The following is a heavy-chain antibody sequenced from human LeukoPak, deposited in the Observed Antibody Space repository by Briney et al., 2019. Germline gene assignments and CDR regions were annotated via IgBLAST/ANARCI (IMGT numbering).Heavy chain of an antibody. CDR1: GLTVSSNY. J-gene: IGHJ4*02. CDR3: AAPQRDGYNSRQFDY. V-gene: IGHV3-66*01. Sequence: GGSLRLSCAASGLTVSSNYMGWVRQAPGKGLEWVSVIYSDGSTDYADSVKGRFTISRDKSKNTLYLQMNSLRVEDTAVYCCAAPQRDGYNSRQFDYWGQGTLVTGSS. D-gene: IGHD5-24*01. CDR2: IYSDGST.